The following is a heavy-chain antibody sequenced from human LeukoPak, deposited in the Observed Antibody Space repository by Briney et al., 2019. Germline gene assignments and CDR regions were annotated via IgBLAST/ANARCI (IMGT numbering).Heavy chain of an antibody. CDR3: ARVSVIEYCSSTSCHIERGWFDP. CDR1: GGTFSSYA. J-gene: IGHJ5*02. Sequence: SVKVSCKASGGTFSSYAISWVRQAPGQGLEWMGGIIPIFGTANYAQKFQGRVTITADESTSTAYMELSSPRSEDTAVYYCARVSVIEYCSSTSCHIERGWFDPWGQGTLVTVSS. CDR2: IIPIFGTA. V-gene: IGHV1-69*13. D-gene: IGHD2-2*02.